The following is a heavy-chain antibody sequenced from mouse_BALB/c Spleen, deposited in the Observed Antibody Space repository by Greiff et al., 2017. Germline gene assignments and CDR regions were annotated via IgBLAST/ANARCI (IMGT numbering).Heavy chain of an antibody. V-gene: IGHV3-8*02. Sequence: EVKLQESGPSLVKPSQTLSLTFSVTGDSITSGYWNWIRKFPGNKLEYMGYISYSGSTYYNPSLKSRISITRDTSKNQYYLQLNSVTTEDTATYYCARWNYRYDDYYAMDYWGQGTSVTVSS. D-gene: IGHD2-14*01. CDR3: ARWNYRYDDYYAMDY. CDR2: ISYSGST. J-gene: IGHJ4*01. CDR1: GDSITSGY.